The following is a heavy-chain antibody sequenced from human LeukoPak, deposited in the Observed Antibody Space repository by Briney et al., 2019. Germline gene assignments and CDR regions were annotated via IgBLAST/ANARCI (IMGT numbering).Heavy chain of an antibody. D-gene: IGHD5-18*01. Sequence: PGGSLRLSCAASGFTVSSNYMSWVRQAPGKGLEWVSIIYSGGSTYYADSVKGRFTISRDNSKNTLYLQMNSLRSEDTAVYYCARLVRRTAMVGNYFDYWGQGTLVTVSS. CDR1: GFTVSSNY. V-gene: IGHV3-53*05. J-gene: IGHJ4*02. CDR2: IYSGGST. CDR3: ARLVRRTAMVGNYFDY.